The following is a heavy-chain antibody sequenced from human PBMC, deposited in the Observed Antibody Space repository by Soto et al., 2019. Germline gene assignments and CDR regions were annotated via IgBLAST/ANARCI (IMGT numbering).Heavy chain of an antibody. CDR2: ISAYNGNT. CDR3: ARGLLGYCSSTSCYSGFDY. J-gene: IGHJ4*02. V-gene: IGHV1-18*01. CDR1: GYTFTSYG. D-gene: IGHD2-2*02. Sequence: ASVKVSCQASGYTFTSYGISWVRQAPGQGLEWMGWISAYNGNTNYAQKLQGRVTMTTDTSTSTAYMELRSLRSDDTAVYYWARGLLGYCSSTSCYSGFDYWGQGTLVTVSS.